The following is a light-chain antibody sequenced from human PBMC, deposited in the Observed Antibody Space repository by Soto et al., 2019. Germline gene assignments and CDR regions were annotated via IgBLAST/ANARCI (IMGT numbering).Light chain of an antibody. J-gene: IGLJ3*02. Sequence: QSVLTQPPSVSGAPGQRVTISCTGSSSNIGAGSDVHWYQQVPGTAPKLLVYGSYNRPSGVPDRFSGSKSGNTASLTISGLQAEDEADYYCCSYAGSSTYWVFGGGTKVTVL. V-gene: IGLV1-40*01. CDR2: GSY. CDR1: SSNIGAGSD. CDR3: CSYAGSSTYWV.